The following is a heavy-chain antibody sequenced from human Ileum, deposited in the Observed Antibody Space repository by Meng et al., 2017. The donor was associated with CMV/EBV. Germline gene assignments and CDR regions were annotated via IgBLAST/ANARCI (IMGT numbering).Heavy chain of an antibody. CDR2: IHTSGTT. CDR3: AREKSSCTSSTCYGVDS. CDR1: DGSISSYY. Sequence: VQLQESGPGWVKPSEPLSFPCTVSDGSISSYYWSWIRQSAGKGLEWIGRIHTSGTTNYNPSLKSRVTLSLDTSKDQFSLKLTSVTAADTAVYYCAREKSSCTSSTCYGVDSWGQGTLVTVSS. J-gene: IGHJ4*02. V-gene: IGHV4-4*07. D-gene: IGHD2-2*01.